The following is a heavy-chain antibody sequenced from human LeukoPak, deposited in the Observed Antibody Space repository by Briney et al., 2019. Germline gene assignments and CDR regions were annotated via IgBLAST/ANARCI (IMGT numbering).Heavy chain of an antibody. V-gene: IGHV1-46*01. J-gene: IGHJ4*02. Sequence: ASVKVSCKASEYTFTKYYMHWVRQAPGQGLEWLGIFNPNAGSATYAQRFQGRVTMTRDTSTSTVYMELSSLRSEDTAVYYCARLDFPYYFDYWGQGTLVTVSS. D-gene: IGHD3/OR15-3a*01. CDR2: FNPNAGSA. CDR3: ARLDFPYYFDY. CDR1: EYTFTKYY.